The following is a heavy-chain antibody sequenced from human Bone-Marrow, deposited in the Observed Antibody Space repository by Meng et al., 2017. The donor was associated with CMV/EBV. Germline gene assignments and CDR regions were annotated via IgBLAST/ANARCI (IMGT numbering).Heavy chain of an antibody. CDR1: GLTFSSYW. Sequence: GESLKISCVVSGLTFSSYWMSWVRQAPGKGLEWVANIKQDGSEKNYVDSVKGRFIISRDNAKNSLYLQMNSLRAEDTAVYYCARDGSGSDYAYWGQGTLVTAPQ. CDR2: IKQDGSEK. CDR3: ARDGSGSDYAY. D-gene: IGHD1-26*01. J-gene: IGHJ4*02. V-gene: IGHV3-7*01.